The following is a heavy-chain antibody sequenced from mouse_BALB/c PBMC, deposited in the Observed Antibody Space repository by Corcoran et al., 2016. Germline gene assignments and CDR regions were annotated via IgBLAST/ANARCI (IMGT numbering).Heavy chain of an antibody. CDR1: GFSLSTSGMG. D-gene: IGHD2-4*01. J-gene: IGHJ3*01. CDR2: IWRDDDK. Sequence: QVTLKESGPGLLKPSQTLSLTCSFSGFSLSTSGMGIAWIRQPSGKGLEWLAQIWRDDDKYYNPSLKSQVTISKDTSRNQVFLKITNVDTADTAIYYCARRGHYDYGSAYWGPGTLVTVSA. V-gene: IGHV8-8*01. CDR3: ARRGHYDYGSAY.